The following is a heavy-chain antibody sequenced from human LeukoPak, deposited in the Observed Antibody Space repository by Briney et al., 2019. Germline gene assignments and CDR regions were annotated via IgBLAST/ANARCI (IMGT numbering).Heavy chain of an antibody. J-gene: IGHJ4*02. CDR2: IYSGGST. Sequence: GGSLRLSCAASGFTVSSNYMSWVRQAPGKGLEWVSVIYSGGSTYYADSVKGRFTISRDNSKNTLYLQMNSLRAEDTAVYYCARGQGWFGESPYDYWGQGTLVTVSS. CDR1: GFTVSSNY. D-gene: IGHD3-10*01. CDR3: ARGQGWFGESPYDY. V-gene: IGHV3-53*01.